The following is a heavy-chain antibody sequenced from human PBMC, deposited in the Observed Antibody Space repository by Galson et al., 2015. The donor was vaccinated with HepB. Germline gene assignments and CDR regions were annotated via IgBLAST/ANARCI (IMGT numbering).Heavy chain of an antibody. J-gene: IGHJ6*02. CDR1: GGTFSTYA. CDR2: IIPIFGSA. V-gene: IGHV1-69*13. Sequence: SVKVSCKASGGTFSTYAISWVRQAPGQGLEWMGGIIPIFGSANYAQKFQGRVSITADESTSTFYMDLSSLRSEDTAVYYCATVEKNNNWNERGYYYGMDVWGQGITVTVSS. CDR3: ATVEKNNNWNERGYYYGMDV. D-gene: IGHD1-20*01.